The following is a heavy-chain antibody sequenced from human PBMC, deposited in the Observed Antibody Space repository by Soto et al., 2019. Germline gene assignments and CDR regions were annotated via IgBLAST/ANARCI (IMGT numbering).Heavy chain of an antibody. J-gene: IGHJ6*02. CDR2: ISGSGGST. CDR3: AREIGIAAAGIYYYGMDV. V-gene: IGHV3-23*01. D-gene: IGHD6-13*01. CDR1: GFTFSSYA. Sequence: EVQLLESGGGLVQPGGSLRLSCAASGFTFSSYAMSWVRQAPGKGLEWVSAISGSGGSTYYADSVKGRFTISRDNAKNSLYLQMNSLRAEDTAVYYCAREIGIAAAGIYYYGMDVWGQGTTVTVSS.